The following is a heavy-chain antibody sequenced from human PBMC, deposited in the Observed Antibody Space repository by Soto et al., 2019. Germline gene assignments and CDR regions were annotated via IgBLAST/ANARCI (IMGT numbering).Heavy chain of an antibody. CDR1: GYTFTSYA. Sequence: ASVKFSCKASGYTFTSYAMHWVRQAPGQRLECMGWINAGNGNTKYSQKFQGRVTITRXTXXSXXXMXLSXLRSEDTAVYYCARDLAVAGIFNYWGQGTLVTVSS. CDR3: ARDLAVAGIFNY. D-gene: IGHD6-19*01. CDR2: INAGNGNT. V-gene: IGHV1-3*01. J-gene: IGHJ4*02.